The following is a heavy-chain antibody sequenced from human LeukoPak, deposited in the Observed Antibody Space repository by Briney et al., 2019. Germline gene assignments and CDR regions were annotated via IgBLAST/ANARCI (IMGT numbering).Heavy chain of an antibody. Sequence: PGGSLRLSCAASGFTFSSYAMHWVRQAPGKGLEWVAVISYDGSNKYYADSVKGRFTISRDNSKNTLYLQMNSLRAEGTAVYYCARGKTTIQALDYWGQGTLVTVSS. D-gene: IGHD3-9*01. V-gene: IGHV3-30*04. CDR1: GFTFSSYA. CDR2: ISYDGSNK. CDR3: ARGKTTIQALDY. J-gene: IGHJ4*02.